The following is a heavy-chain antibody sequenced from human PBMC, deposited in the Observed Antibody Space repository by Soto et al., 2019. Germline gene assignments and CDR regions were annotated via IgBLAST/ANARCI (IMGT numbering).Heavy chain of an antibody. CDR1: GSIFSTYS. CDR3: ANCPSSHWFDY. D-gene: IGHD2-2*01. Sequence: PGESLKISFPASGSIFSTYSIGWVRQMPGKGLEWIGNLHSGHSSSTYSPSFQGQVTISVDKSINTAYLQWSSLKASDTAIYYCANCPSSHWFDYWGQGTLVTVSS. CDR2: LHSGHSSS. J-gene: IGHJ4*02. V-gene: IGHV5-51*01.